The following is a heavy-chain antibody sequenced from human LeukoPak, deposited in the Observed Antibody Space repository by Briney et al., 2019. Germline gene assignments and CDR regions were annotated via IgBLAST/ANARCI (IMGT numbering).Heavy chain of an antibody. CDR3: ASSSYSSSSS. Sequence: GGSLRLSCAASGFTFTNYWMIWVRQAPGKGLEWVANINEDGSKKYYVGSVEGRFTISRDNAKNSAFLQMNSLRAEDTAMYYCASSSYSSSSSWGQGTLVTVSS. D-gene: IGHD6-6*01. CDR1: GFTFTNYW. CDR2: INEDGSKK. V-gene: IGHV3-7*01. J-gene: IGHJ5*02.